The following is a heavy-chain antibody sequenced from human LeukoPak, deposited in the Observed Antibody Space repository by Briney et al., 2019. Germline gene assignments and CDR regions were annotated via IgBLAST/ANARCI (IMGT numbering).Heavy chain of an antibody. CDR3: ARGPLTVTRGFDP. J-gene: IGHJ5*02. CDR1: GHSINSGYY. Sequence: PSETLSLTCTVSGHSINSGYYWSWIRQPAGKGLEWIGRIYTSGSTHYNPSLKSRVTMSVDTSKNQFSLKLSSVTAADTAVYYCARGPLTVTRGFDPWGQGTLVTVSS. D-gene: IGHD4-17*01. CDR2: IYTSGST. V-gene: IGHV4-4*07.